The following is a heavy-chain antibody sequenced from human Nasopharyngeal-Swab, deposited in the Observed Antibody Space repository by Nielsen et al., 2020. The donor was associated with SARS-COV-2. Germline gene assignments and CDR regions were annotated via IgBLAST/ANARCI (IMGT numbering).Heavy chain of an antibody. V-gene: IGHV1-18*01. D-gene: IGHD3-9*01. CDR2: IGAYNGNT. CDR1: GCTFTCDG. J-gene: IGHJ3*02. CDR3: ARASFLLLGAAYDILTGYTPYAFDI. Sequence: ASVKVSCKVSGCTFTCDGISWVRQAPAQGLEWMGWIGAYNGNTNYAQKLQGRVTMTTDTSTSTAYMELRSLRSDETAVYYCARASFLLLGAAYDILTGYTPYAFDIWGQGTTVTVSS.